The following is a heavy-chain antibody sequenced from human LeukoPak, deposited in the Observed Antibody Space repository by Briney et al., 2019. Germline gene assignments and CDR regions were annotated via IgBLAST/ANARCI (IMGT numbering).Heavy chain of an antibody. Sequence: ASVKVSCRASGYTFTGYYLHWVRQAPGQGLEWMGWINPNSGGTNFAQKFRGRVTMTRDTSISTAYMELSRLRSDDTAVYYCAREKRVAGSRGGFDPWGQGTLVTVSS. CDR2: INPNSGGT. V-gene: IGHV1-2*02. D-gene: IGHD6-19*01. CDR3: AREKRVAGSRGGFDP. CDR1: GYTFTGYY. J-gene: IGHJ5*02.